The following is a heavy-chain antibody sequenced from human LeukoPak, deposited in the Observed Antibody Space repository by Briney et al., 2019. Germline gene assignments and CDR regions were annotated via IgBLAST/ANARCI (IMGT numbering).Heavy chain of an antibody. Sequence: AASVKVSCKASGGTFSSYAISWVRPAPGQGLEWMGGIIPIFGTANYAQKFQGRVTITADESTSTAYMELSSLRSDDTAVYYCARAYGYSYGYDYWGQGTLVTVSS. CDR1: GGTFSSYA. D-gene: IGHD5-18*01. V-gene: IGHV1-69*01. CDR3: ARAYGYSYGYDY. CDR2: IIPIFGTA. J-gene: IGHJ4*02.